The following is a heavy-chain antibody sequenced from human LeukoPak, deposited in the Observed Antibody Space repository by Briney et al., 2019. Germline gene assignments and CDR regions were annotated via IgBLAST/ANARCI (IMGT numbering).Heavy chain of an antibody. D-gene: IGHD1-26*01. V-gene: IGHV3-30*02. Sequence: GGSLRLSCAASGFTFSNHWMHWVRQAPGKGLEWVSFIRYDGNNKYYADSVKGRFTISRDNSKNTLYLQMNSLRAEDTAVYYCAKDKALVGTSNLDHWGQGTLVTVSS. CDR2: IRYDGNNK. J-gene: IGHJ4*02. CDR1: GFTFSNHW. CDR3: AKDKALVGTSNLDH.